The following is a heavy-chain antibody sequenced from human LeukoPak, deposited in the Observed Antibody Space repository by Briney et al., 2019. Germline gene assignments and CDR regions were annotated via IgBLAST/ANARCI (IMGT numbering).Heavy chain of an antibody. CDR1: GFTFSDYY. V-gene: IGHV3-11*01. CDR3: AKSSGYSYAYAYYFDY. CDR2: ISSSGTTI. J-gene: IGHJ4*02. D-gene: IGHD5-18*01. Sequence: GGSLRLSCAASGFTFSDYYMTWIRQAPGKGLEWVSYISSSGTTIFYAASVKGRFTISRDNAKNSLYLQMDSLRAEDTAVYYCAKSSGYSYAYAYYFDYWGQGTLVTVSS.